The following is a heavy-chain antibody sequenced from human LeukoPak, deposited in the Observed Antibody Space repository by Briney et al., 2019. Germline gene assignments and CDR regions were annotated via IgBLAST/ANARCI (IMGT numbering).Heavy chain of an antibody. CDR2: IYHSGST. V-gene: IGHV4-30-2*01. Sequence: PSETLSLTCTVSGGSISSGGYSWSWIRQPPGKGLEWIGYIYHSGSTYYNPSLKSRVTISVDRSKNQFSLKLSSVTAADTAVYYCARSPIMITFWGPYYFDYWGQGTLVTVSS. D-gene: IGHD3-16*01. CDR1: GGSISSGGYS. CDR3: ARSPIMITFWGPYYFDY. J-gene: IGHJ4*02.